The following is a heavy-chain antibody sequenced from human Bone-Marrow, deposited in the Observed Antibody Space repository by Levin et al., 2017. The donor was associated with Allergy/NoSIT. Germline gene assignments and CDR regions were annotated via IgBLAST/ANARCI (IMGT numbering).Heavy chain of an antibody. D-gene: IGHD2-15*01. CDR2: INEDESEK. J-gene: IGHJ4*02. Sequence: GGSLRLSCAASGFTFSRFWMSWVRQAPGKGLEWVANINEDESEKYYVDSTKGRFTISRDNARNSVFLQMNTLSDEDTAVYYCARGYCNDGGCYGAGYDYWGQGTLVTVSS. CDR1: GFTFSRFW. CDR3: ARGYCNDGGCYGAGYDY. V-gene: IGHV3-7*01.